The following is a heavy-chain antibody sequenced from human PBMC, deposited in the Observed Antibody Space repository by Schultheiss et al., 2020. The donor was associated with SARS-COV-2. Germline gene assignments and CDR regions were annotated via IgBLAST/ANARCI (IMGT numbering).Heavy chain of an antibody. V-gene: IGHV3-21*01. CDR2: ISSSSSYI. CDR1: GFTFSSYS. D-gene: IGHD5-24*01. CDR3: ARVNGDGNNYPNYYYYGMDV. J-gene: IGHJ6*02. Sequence: GGSLRLSCAASGFTFSSYSMNWVRQAPGKGLEWVSSISSSSSYIYYADSVKGRFTISRDNAKNSLYLQMNSLRAEDTAVYYCARVNGDGNNYPNYYYYGMDVWGQGTTVTVSS.